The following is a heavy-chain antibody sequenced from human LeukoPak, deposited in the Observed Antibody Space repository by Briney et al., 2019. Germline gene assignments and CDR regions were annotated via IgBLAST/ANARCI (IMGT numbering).Heavy chain of an antibody. CDR3: ARDFPDYYGSGSGYYYYMDV. CDR2: IYYSGSA. J-gene: IGHJ6*03. Sequence: SETLSLTCTVSGGSISSYYWSWIRQPPGKGLEWIGYIYYSGSANYNPSLKSRVTISVDTSKNQFSLKLSSVTAADTAVYYCARDFPDYYGSGSGYYYYMDVWGKGTTVTISS. CDR1: GGSISSYY. D-gene: IGHD3-10*01. V-gene: IGHV4-59*01.